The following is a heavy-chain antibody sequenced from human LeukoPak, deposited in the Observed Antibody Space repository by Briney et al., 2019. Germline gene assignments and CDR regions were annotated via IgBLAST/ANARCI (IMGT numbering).Heavy chain of an antibody. J-gene: IGHJ4*02. Sequence: GASVKVSCEASGYTFTSYDINWVRQATGQGLEWMGWINLNSGDTGYAQNFQGRLTMTRDTSINTAYMELSTLRSEDTAFYYCARVTGGIDYWGQGTLVTVSS. V-gene: IGHV1-8*01. CDR3: ARVTGGIDY. CDR2: INLNSGDT. CDR1: GYTFTSYD. D-gene: IGHD7-27*01.